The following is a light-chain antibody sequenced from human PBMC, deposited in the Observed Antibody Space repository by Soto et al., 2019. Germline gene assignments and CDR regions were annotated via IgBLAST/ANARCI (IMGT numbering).Light chain of an antibody. CDR1: QSVSSSY. V-gene: IGKV3-20*01. J-gene: IGKJ3*01. CDR2: DAS. CDR3: QHYGTSAM. Sequence: EIVLTQSPGTLSLSPGERATLSCRASQSVSSSYLAWYQQKPGQAPRLLIYDASRATGIPDRFSGSGSGTDVTLTITRLETEDLAVYYCQHYGTSAMFGPGTKVDI.